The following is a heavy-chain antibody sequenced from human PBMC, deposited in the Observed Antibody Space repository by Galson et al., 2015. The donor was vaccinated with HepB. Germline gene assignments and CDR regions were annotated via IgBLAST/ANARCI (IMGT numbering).Heavy chain of an antibody. J-gene: IGHJ4*02. CDR2: ITWNGDYT. V-gene: IGHV3-43*01. CDR3: AKDMGKRVSGWGANLDS. D-gene: IGHD6-19*01. CDR1: GYTFDDST. Sequence: SLRLSCAASGYTFDDSTVHWVRQVPGKGLQWVSLITWNGDYTYYADSVRGRFTISRDNSKNSPHLQMNSLRIEDPAFYYGAKDMGKRVSGWGANLDSWGQGTPVTVSS.